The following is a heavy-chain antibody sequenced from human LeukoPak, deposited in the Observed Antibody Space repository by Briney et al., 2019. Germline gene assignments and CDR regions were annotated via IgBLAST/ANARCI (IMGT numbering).Heavy chain of an antibody. CDR2: FDPEDGET. D-gene: IGHD3-22*01. Sequence: ASVKVSCKVSGYTLTELSMHWVRQAPGKGLEWMGGFDPEDGETIYAQKFQGKVTITADKSTSTAYMELSSLRSEDTAVYYCASSYYYDSSGYYHAYYWGQGTLVTVSS. J-gene: IGHJ4*02. V-gene: IGHV1-24*01. CDR1: GYTLTELS. CDR3: ASSYYYDSSGYYHAYY.